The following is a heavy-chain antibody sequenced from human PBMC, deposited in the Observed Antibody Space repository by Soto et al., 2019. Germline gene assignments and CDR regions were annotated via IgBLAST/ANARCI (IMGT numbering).Heavy chain of an antibody. J-gene: IGHJ4*02. CDR2: IYHSGST. Sequence: TSETLSLTRAVSGGSISSSNWWGWVRQPPGKGLEWIGEIYHSGSTNYNPSLKSRVTISVDKSKNQFSLKLSSVTAADTAVYYCASAGLGSFDYWGQGTLVTVSS. CDR1: GGSISSSNW. CDR3: ASAGLGSFDY. V-gene: IGHV4-4*02. D-gene: IGHD6-19*01.